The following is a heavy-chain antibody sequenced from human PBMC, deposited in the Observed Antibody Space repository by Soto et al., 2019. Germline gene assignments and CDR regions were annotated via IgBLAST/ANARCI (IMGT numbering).Heavy chain of an antibody. CDR2: INPSGGST. CDR3: ARHRKGFGELFESYGPGGFDP. D-gene: IGHD3-10*01. CDR1: GYTFTSYY. J-gene: IGHJ5*02. Sequence: ASVKVSCKASGYTFTSYYMHWVRQAPGQGLEWMGIINPSGGSTSYAQKFQGRVTMTRDTSTSTVYMELSSLRSEDTAVYYCARHRKGFGELFESYGPGGFDPWGQGTLVTVSS. V-gene: IGHV1-46*01.